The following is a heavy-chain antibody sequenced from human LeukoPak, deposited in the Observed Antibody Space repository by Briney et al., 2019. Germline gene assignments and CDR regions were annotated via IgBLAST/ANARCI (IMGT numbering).Heavy chain of an antibody. CDR2: FDPEDGET. V-gene: IGHV1-24*01. D-gene: IGHD6-6*01. CDR3: VSSSHPRDAFDI. J-gene: IGHJ3*02. Sequence: ASVKVSCKASGGTFSNYAIGWVRQAPGKGLEWMGGFDPEDGETIYAQKFQGRVTMTEDTSTDTAYMELSSLRSEDTAVYYCVSSSHPRDAFDIWGQGTMVTVSS. CDR1: GGTFSNYA.